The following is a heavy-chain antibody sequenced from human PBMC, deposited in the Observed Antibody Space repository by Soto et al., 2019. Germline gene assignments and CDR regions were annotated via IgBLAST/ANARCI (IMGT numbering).Heavy chain of an antibody. CDR2: INPTTGAT. CDR1: GYTFTAQY. V-gene: IGHV1-2*02. D-gene: IGHD6-19*01. J-gene: IGHJ5*02. CDR3: AKGDSSWVSWFDP. Sequence: APVKVSCKASGYTFTAQYLHWVRKAPGEGLEWMGWINPTTGATRYAQKFQGRVTMTRDTSMSTAYLEVRSLRPDDTAVYYCAKGDSSWVSWFDPCGQGTLVTVSS.